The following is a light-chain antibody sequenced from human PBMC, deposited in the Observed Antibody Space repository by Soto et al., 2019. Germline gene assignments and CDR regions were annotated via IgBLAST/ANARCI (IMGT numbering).Light chain of an antibody. CDR1: SSDVGGYTY. V-gene: IGLV2-14*01. Sequence: QSVLTQPASVSGSPGQSITISCAGTSSDVGGYTYVSWYQQHPGKAPKLMIYDVSNRPSGVSNRFSGSKSGNTASLTISGLQAEDEADYYCTSYTCSITPYVFGGGSMVTV. CDR2: DVS. J-gene: IGLJ1*01. CDR3: TSYTCSITPYV.